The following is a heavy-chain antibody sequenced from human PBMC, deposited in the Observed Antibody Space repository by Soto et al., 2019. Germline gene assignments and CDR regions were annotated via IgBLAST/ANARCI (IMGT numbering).Heavy chain of an antibody. J-gene: IGHJ4*02. CDR1: GYTFSSYD. D-gene: IGHD4-17*01. CDR2: MIPNSGKI. Sequence: QVQLVQSGAEVKKPGGSVKVSCKASGYTFSSYDINWVRQATGQGLEWMGWMIPNSGKIGYAQKFQGRLTMTRNTSISTAYRELSSLRSEDTAVYYCARDYADYSGDYWGQGTLVTVSS. V-gene: IGHV1-8*01. CDR3: ARDYADYSGDY.